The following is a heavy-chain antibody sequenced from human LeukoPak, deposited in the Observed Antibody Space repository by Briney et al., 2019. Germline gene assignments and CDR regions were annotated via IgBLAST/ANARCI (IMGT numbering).Heavy chain of an antibody. V-gene: IGHV3-7*01. CDR2: IKQDGSEK. CDR1: GFTFSSYW. D-gene: IGHD3-9*01. Sequence: PGGSLRLSCAASGFTFSSYWMSWVRQAPGKGLEWVANIKQDGSEKYYVDSVKGRFTISRDNAKNSLYLQMNSLRAEDTAVYYCARAHYDILTGEVYYFDYWGQGTLVTVSS. CDR3: ARAHYDILTGEVYYFDY. J-gene: IGHJ4*02.